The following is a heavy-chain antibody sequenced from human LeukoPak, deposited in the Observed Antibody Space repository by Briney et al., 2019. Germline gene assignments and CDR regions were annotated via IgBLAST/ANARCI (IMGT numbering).Heavy chain of an antibody. CDR2: ISASGSAT. CDR3: AKALYPHDCGTSYLHS. Sequence: GGSLRLSCAASGFIFSNYGMNWVRQAPGKGLEWVAAISASGSATSYADSVRGRFTISRDNSKGTTYLPMNSLRAEGTGVFYCAKALYPHDCGTSYLHSWAPGIPVPVS. V-gene: IGHV3-23*01. CDR1: GFIFSNYG. D-gene: IGHD2-2*01. J-gene: IGHJ5*01.